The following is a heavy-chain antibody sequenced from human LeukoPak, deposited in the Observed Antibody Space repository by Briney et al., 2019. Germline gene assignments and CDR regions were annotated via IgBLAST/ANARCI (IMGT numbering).Heavy chain of an antibody. D-gene: IGHD6-13*01. CDR1: GFTFSSFN. CDR3: AREGIDEGSFDY. V-gene: IGHV3-30*02. Sequence: GGSLRLSCGTSGFTFSSFNIHWVRQAPGKGLEWVAFIRHDGSDKYYADSVKGRFTISRDNSKNTLFLQMNSLRAEDTAVYYCAREGIDEGSFDYWGQGTLVTVSS. J-gene: IGHJ4*02. CDR2: IRHDGSDK.